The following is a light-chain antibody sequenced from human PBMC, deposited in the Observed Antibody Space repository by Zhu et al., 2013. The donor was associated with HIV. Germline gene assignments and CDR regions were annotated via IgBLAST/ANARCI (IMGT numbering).Light chain of an antibody. CDR2: AAS. CDR1: QSISNN. J-gene: IGKJ4*01. CDR3: QQSYSTPFT. Sequence: EVMMTQSPGTLSVSPGESATLSCRASQSISNNLAWYQLKPGQPPRLLVYAASTRATGVPARFSGSGSGTDFTLTISSLEPEDFATYYCQQSYSTPFTFGGGTKVEIK. V-gene: IGKV3D-15*01.